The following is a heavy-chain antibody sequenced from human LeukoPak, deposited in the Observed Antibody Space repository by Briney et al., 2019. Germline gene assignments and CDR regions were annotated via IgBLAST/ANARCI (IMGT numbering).Heavy chain of an antibody. Sequence: SETLSLTCTVSGGSISSGGYYWSWIRQHPGKGLEWIGYIYYSGSTYYNPSLKSRVTISVDTSKNQFSLKLSSVTAADTAVYYCATGYTVTNAFDIWGQGTMVTVSS. V-gene: IGHV4-31*03. CDR1: GGSISSGGYY. J-gene: IGHJ3*02. CDR3: ATGYTVTNAFDI. CDR2: IYYSGST. D-gene: IGHD4-11*01.